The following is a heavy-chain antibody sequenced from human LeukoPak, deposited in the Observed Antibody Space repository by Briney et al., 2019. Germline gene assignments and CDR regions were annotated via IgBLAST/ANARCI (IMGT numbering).Heavy chain of an antibody. CDR3: AREILYDSTGYYL. CDR1: GASISTNSYY. D-gene: IGHD3-22*01. J-gene: IGHJ4*02. CDR2: IYYSGST. V-gene: IGHV4-39*07. Sequence: KSSETLSLTCTVSGASISTNSYYWGWIRQPPGKGLEWIGSIYYSGSTYYNPSLKRRVTISIDTSKNQFSLRLRSVTAADTAVYYCAREILYDSTGYYLWGQGTVVTVSS.